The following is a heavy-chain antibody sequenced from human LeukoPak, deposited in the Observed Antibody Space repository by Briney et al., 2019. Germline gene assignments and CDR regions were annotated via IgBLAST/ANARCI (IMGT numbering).Heavy chain of an antibody. Sequence: SETLSLTCTVSGGSISSYYWSWIRQPPGKGLEWIGYIYYSGSTNYNPSLKSRVTISVDTSKNQFSLKLTSVTAADTAVYYCARDRLQLQSWGQGTLVTVSS. CDR1: GGSISSYY. J-gene: IGHJ5*02. CDR2: IYYSGST. V-gene: IGHV4-59*01. CDR3: ARDRLQLQS. D-gene: IGHD1-1*01.